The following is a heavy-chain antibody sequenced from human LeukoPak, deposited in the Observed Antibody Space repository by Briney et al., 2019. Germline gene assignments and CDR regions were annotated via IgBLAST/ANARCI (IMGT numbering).Heavy chain of an antibody. D-gene: IGHD3-22*01. CDR1: GFTFSSYA. CDR2: ITASGVTT. V-gene: IGHV3-23*01. Sequence: GGSLRLSCAASGFTFSSYAMSWVRQAPGKGLEWISTITASGVTTYYADSVKGRFTISRDNSKNTLFLQMNSLRAQDTAVYYCAKAPYDTSGFSSPNYFDYWGQGTLVTVSS. J-gene: IGHJ4*02. CDR3: AKAPYDTSGFSSPNYFDY.